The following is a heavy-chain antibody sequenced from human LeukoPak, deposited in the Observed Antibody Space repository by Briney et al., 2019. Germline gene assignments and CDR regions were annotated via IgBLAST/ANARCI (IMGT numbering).Heavy chain of an antibody. CDR3: AKDLSSGYYSMTEYFQH. CDR2: ISGSGGST. V-gene: IGHV3-23*01. CDR1: GFTFSSYA. Sequence: GGSLRLSCAASGFTFSSYAMSWVRQAPGRGLEWVSAISGSGGSTYYADSVKGRFTISRDNSKNTLYLQMNSLRAEDTAVYYCAKDLSSGYYSMTEYFQHWGQGTLVTVSS. D-gene: IGHD3-22*01. J-gene: IGHJ1*01.